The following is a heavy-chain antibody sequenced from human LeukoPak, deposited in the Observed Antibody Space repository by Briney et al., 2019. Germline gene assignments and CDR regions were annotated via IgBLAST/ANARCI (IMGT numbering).Heavy chain of an antibody. CDR3: ARSNYYGSGRYVSDM. Sequence: SETLSLTCTVSGGSISSYYWNWIRQPPGKGLEWIGFIYYSGSTSYNPSLKSRVTISLDTSKNQFSLKLSSVTAADTAVYYCARSNYYGSGRYVSDMRGQGTTVTVSS. D-gene: IGHD3-10*01. V-gene: IGHV4-59*01. CDR2: IYYSGST. CDR1: GGSISSYY. J-gene: IGHJ3*02.